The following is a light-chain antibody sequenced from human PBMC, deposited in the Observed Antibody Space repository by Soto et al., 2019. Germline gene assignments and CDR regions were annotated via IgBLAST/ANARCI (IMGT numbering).Light chain of an antibody. Sequence: NLLSHQQSSLPAPMRVSYAITSRASQGISSYLAWYQKKPGKAPKLLIYAASTVQSGVPSRFSGSGSGTDFTLTISSLQAEDFATYYWQQLNSYPITFGQGTRLEIK. J-gene: IGKJ5*01. CDR3: QQLNSYPIT. CDR1: QGISSY. CDR2: AAS. V-gene: IGKV1-9*01.